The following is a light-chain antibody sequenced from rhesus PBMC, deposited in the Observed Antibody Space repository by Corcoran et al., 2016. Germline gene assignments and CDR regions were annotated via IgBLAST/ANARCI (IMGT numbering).Light chain of an antibody. CDR3: LQDYSTPWT. V-gene: IGKV1-94*01. CDR2: GAS. Sequence: DIQMTQSPSSLSASVGGRVTVTCRASQGINRELSWYQQKPGKAPTLLIYGASSFQTGVSSRFSGSGSGTDYTLTITSLQPEDVATYYCLQDYSTPWTFGQGTKVGIK. CDR1: QGINRE. J-gene: IGKJ1*01.